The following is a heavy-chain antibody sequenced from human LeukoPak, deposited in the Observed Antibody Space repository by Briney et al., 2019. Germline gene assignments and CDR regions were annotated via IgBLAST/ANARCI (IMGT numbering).Heavy chain of an antibody. CDR2: IYYTGTS. CDR3: ARGEGVRFLEWLNWFDP. CDR1: DGSISNYY. Sequence: PSETLSLTCTVSDGSISNYYWIWIRQPPGKGLEWIGYIYYTGTSNYNPSLESRVTMSVDTSKNQFSLMLSSVTAADTAVYYCARGEGVRFLEWLNWFDPWGQGTLVTVSS. V-gene: IGHV4-59*12. D-gene: IGHD3-3*01. J-gene: IGHJ5*02.